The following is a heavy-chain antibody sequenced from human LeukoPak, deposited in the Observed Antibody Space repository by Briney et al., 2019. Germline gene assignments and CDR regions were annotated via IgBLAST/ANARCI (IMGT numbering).Heavy chain of an antibody. CDR3: ARARLDSSGRFDY. Sequence: PSETLSLTCTVSGGXISSYYWSWIREPPGKGLEWIGYIYYGGSTDYNPSLKSRVTISTDTSKTHFSLRLSSVTAADTAVYYCARARLDSSGRFDYWGQGTLVTVSS. V-gene: IGHV4-59*01. CDR2: IYYGGST. D-gene: IGHD3-22*01. J-gene: IGHJ4*02. CDR1: GGXISSYY.